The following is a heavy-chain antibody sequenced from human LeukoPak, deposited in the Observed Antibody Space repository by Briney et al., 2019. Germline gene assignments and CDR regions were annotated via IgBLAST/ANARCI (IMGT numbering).Heavy chain of an antibody. CDR2: MYSGGST. CDR3: ASSRRDYYDSSGYYYDYYYGMDV. V-gene: IGHV3-66*01. CDR1: GFTVSSNY. J-gene: IGHJ6*02. Sequence: GGSLRLSRAASGFTVSSNYMSGVRQAPGKGLAGVSVMYSGGSTYYADSVKGRFTISRDNSKNTLYLQMNSLRAEDTAVYYCASSRRDYYDSSGYYYDYYYGMDVWGQGTTVTVSS. D-gene: IGHD3-22*01.